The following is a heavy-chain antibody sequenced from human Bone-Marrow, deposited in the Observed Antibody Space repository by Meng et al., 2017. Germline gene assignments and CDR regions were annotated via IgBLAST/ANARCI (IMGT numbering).Heavy chain of an antibody. V-gene: IGHV3-30*07. CDR1: GFTFSSYA. CDR3: AREGYSSGWLNYYYYGMDV. CDR2: ISYDGSNK. J-gene: IGHJ6*02. D-gene: IGHD6-19*01. Sequence: GGSLRLSCAASGFTFSSYAMHWVRQAPGKGLEWVAVISYDGSNKYYADSVKGRFAISRDNSKNTLYLQMNSLRAEVTAVYYCAREGYSSGWLNYYYYGMDVWGQGTTVTVSS.